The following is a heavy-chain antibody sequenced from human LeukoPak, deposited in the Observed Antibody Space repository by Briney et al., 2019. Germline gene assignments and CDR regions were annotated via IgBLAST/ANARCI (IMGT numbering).Heavy chain of an antibody. D-gene: IGHD3-3*01. V-gene: IGHV6-1*01. CDR3: AREGFGRFLEWLLPRYFDY. CDR2: TYYRSKWYN. Sequence: SQTLSLTCAISGDSVSSNSAAWNWIRQSPSRGLEWLGRTYYRSKWYNDYAVSVKSRITINPDTSKNQFSLQLNSVTPEDTAVYYCAREGFGRFLEWLLPRYFDYWGQGTLVTVSS. CDR1: GDSVSSNSAA. J-gene: IGHJ4*02.